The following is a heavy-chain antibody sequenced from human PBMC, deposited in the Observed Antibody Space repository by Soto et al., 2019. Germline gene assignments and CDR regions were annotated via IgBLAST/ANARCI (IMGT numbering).Heavy chain of an antibody. D-gene: IGHD6-6*01. J-gene: IGHJ6*03. CDR1: GFTFSSYW. Sequence: EVQLVESGGGLVQPGGSLRLSCAASGFTFSSYWMHWVRQAPGKGLVWVSRINSDVSSTSYADSVKGRFTISRDNAKNTLYLQMNSLRAEDTAVYYGARGDLGGLVPYYYPYLDIGGKGTRVTVTS. V-gene: IGHV3-74*01. CDR3: ARGDLGGLVPYYYPYLDI. CDR2: INSDVSST.